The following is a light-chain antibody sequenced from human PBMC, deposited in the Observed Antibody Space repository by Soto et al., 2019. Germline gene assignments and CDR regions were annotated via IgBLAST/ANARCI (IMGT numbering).Light chain of an antibody. Sequence: EIVMTQSPATLSVSQGERATLSCRASQSVSSNLAWYQQKPGQAPRLLIYGVSTRATGIPARFSGSGSGTEFTLTISSLQSEDFAVYYCQQYNNWPQTFGQGTKVEIK. J-gene: IGKJ1*01. V-gene: IGKV3-15*01. CDR1: QSVSSN. CDR2: GVS. CDR3: QQYNNWPQT.